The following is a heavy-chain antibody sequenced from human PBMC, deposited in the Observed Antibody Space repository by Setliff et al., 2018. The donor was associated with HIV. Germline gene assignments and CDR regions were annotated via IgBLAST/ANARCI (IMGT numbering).Heavy chain of an antibody. CDR1: GYSISSSYC. J-gene: IGHJ6*03. CDR3: ARGAEVGGDYFLYYYYYMDV. CDR2: IYTSGST. V-gene: IGHV4-4*07. Sequence: SETLSLTCVVSGYSISSSYCWSWIRQPAGKGLEWIGRIYTSGSTNYNPSLKSRVTMSVDTSKNQFSLKLSSVTAADTAVYYCARGAEVGGDYFLYYYYYMDVWGKGTTVTVSS. D-gene: IGHD4-17*01.